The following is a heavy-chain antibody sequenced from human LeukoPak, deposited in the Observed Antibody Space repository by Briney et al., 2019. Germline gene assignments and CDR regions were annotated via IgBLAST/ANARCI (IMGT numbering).Heavy chain of an antibody. CDR2: IKSKTDGGTT. CDR1: GFTFSNAW. J-gene: IGHJ6*02. Sequence: GGSLRLSCAASGFTFSNAWMSWVRQAPGKGLEWVGRIKSKTDGGTTDYAAPVKGRFTISRDDSKNTLYLQMNSLKTEDTAVYYCTTDRYGSGSYGDYHYYYGMDVWGQGTTVTVSS. D-gene: IGHD3-10*01. V-gene: IGHV3-15*01. CDR3: TTDRYGSGSYGDYHYYYGMDV.